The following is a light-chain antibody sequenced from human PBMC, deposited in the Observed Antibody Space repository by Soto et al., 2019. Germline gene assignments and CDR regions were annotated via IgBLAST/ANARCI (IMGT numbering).Light chain of an antibody. J-gene: IGLJ2*01. V-gene: IGLV2-14*01. CDR1: SSDVGGYDY. Sequence: QSALTQPDSVSGSPGQSITISCTGTSSDVGGYDYVSWYQQHPGKAPKLMIYEVRNRPSGVSNRFSGSKSGNTASLTISGLQAEDEADYYCSSFTSSSTLEVVVGGGTKLTVL. CDR3: SSFTSSSTLEVV. CDR2: EVR.